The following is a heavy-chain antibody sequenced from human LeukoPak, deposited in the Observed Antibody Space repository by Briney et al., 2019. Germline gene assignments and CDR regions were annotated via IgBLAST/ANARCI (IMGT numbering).Heavy chain of an antibody. J-gene: IGHJ4*02. Sequence: GGSLRLSCAASGFTFSSYAMHWVRQAPGKGLEWVAVISYDGSNKYYADSVKGRFTISRDNSKNTLYLQMNSLRAEDTAVYYCARFPSIAAYDCWGQGTLVTVSS. CDR1: GFTFSSYA. D-gene: IGHD6-13*01. CDR2: ISYDGSNK. CDR3: ARFPSIAAYDC. V-gene: IGHV3-30*04.